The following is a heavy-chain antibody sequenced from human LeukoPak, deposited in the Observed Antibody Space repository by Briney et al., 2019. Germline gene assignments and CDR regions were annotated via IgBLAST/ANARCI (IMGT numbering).Heavy chain of an antibody. V-gene: IGHV3-30-3*01. J-gene: IGHJ4*02. D-gene: IGHD2-2*01. CDR2: ISYDGSNK. Sequence: PGGSLRLSCAASGFTFSSYAMHWVRQAPGRGLEWVAVISYDGSNKYYADSVKGRFTISRDNSKNTLYLQMNSLRAVDTAVYYCARDHTPFQLAPMYYFDYWGQGTLVTVSS. CDR3: ARDHTPFQLAPMYYFDY. CDR1: GFTFSSYA.